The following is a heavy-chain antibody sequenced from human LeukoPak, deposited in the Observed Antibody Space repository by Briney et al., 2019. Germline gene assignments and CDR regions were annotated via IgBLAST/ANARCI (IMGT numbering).Heavy chain of an antibody. CDR2: ISSSGSTI. D-gene: IGHD3-22*01. CDR1: GFTFSDYY. V-gene: IGHV3-11*01. Sequence: GGSLLLSCAASGFTFSDYYMSWIRQAPGKGLEWVSYISSSGSTIYYADSVKGRFTISRDNAKNSLYLQMNSLRAEDTAVYYCGRTYDSSGLYYYYYGMDVWGQGTTVTVSS. J-gene: IGHJ6*02. CDR3: GRTYDSSGLYYYYYGMDV.